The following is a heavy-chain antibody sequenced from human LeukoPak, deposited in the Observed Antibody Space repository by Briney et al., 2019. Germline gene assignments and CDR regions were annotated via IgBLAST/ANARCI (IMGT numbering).Heavy chain of an antibody. CDR1: GFTFSSYS. Sequence: GGSLRLSCAASGFTFSSYSMNWVRQAPGKGLEWVSSISSSSSYIYYADSVKGRFTISRDNAKNSLYLQMNSLRAEDTAVYYCARGWGVVPAAIYYYMGVWGKGTTVTVSS. J-gene: IGHJ6*03. CDR2: ISSSSSYI. D-gene: IGHD2-2*01. CDR3: ARGWGVVPAAIYYYMGV. V-gene: IGHV3-21*01.